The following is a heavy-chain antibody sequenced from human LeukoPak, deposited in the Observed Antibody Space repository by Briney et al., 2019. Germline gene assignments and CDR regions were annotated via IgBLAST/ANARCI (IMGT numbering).Heavy chain of an antibody. CDR1: GYTFTTYY. D-gene: IGHD6-19*01. V-gene: IGHV1-46*01. J-gene: IGHJ4*02. CDR2: INPSAGST. CDR3: ARDRGGWYFDY. Sequence: ASVKVSCEASGYTFTTYYIHWVRQAPGQGLEWMGIINPSAGSTNYAQKFQGRVTMTRDTSTSTLYMELSSLRSEDTAVYYCARDRGGWYFDYWGQGTLVTVSS.